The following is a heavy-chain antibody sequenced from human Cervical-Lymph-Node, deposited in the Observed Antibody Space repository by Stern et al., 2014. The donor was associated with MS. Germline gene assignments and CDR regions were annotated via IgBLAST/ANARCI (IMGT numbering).Heavy chain of an antibody. J-gene: IGHJ4*02. CDR1: GFTFSNSG. Sequence: QVQLVQSRGGVVQPGRSLRLSCAASGFTFSNSGMHWVRQAPGRGLEWVALISYDGSSRIYADSVKGRFTISRDTSKNTLYLQMNSLRADDTAVYYCAKAPVVYSAPLDYWGQGTLVTVSS. D-gene: IGHD4-23*01. CDR2: ISYDGSSR. V-gene: IGHV3-30*18. CDR3: AKAPVVYSAPLDY.